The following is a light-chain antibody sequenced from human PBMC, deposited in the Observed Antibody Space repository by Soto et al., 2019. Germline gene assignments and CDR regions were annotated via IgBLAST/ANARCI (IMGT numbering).Light chain of an antibody. CDR3: QQTYTNPF. CDR2: SAS. Sequence: DIQMTQSPSSLSASVGDRVTITCRASQSIATYLNWYQQKPGKAPKLLIYSASALQGGVPSRFSGSGSGTDFTLTITSLQPEDFATYYCQQTYTNPFFAGGTKVEV. J-gene: IGKJ4*01. CDR1: QSIATY. V-gene: IGKV1-39*01.